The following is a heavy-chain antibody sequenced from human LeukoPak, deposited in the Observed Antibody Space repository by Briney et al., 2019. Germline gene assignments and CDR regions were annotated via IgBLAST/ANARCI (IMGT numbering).Heavy chain of an antibody. Sequence: PGGSLRLSCAASGFTFDDYAMHWVRQAPGKGLEGVSGISWNSGSIGYADSVKGRFTISRDNAKNSLYLQMNSLRAEDTALYYCAKADCSSTSCYWAFDIWGQGTMVTVSS. V-gene: IGHV3-9*01. J-gene: IGHJ3*02. D-gene: IGHD2-2*01. CDR3: AKADCSSTSCYWAFDI. CDR2: ISWNSGSI. CDR1: GFTFDDYA.